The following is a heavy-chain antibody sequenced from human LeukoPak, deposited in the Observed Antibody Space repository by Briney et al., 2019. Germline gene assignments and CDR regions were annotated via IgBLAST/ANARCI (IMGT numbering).Heavy chain of an antibody. D-gene: IGHD3-3*01. V-gene: IGHV1-69*04. CDR1: GGTFSSYA. Sequence: VASVKVSCKASGGTFSSYAISWVRQAPGQGLEWMGRVIPILGIANYAQKFQGRVTITADKSTSTAYMELSSLRSEDTAVYYCARDFTIFGVVMTYYYYGMDVWGQGTTVTVSS. CDR2: VIPILGIA. CDR3: ARDFTIFGVVMTYYYYGMDV. J-gene: IGHJ6*02.